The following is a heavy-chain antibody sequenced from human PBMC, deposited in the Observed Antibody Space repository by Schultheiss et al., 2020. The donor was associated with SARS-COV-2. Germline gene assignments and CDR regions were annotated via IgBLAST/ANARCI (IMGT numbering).Heavy chain of an antibody. V-gene: IGHV4-34*01. J-gene: IGHJ4*02. CDR2: INHSGST. Sequence: SQTPSLTCAVYGGSFSGYYWSWIRQPPGKGLEWIGEINHSGSTNYNPSLKSRVTISVDTSKNQFSLKLSSVTAADTAVYYCARSVVTIVVAYSDYWGQGTLVTVSS. CDR1: GGSFSGYY. CDR3: ARSVVTIVVAYSDY. D-gene: IGHD3-22*01.